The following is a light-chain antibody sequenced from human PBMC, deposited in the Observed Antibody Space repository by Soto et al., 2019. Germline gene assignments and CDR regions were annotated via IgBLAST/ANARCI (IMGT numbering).Light chain of an antibody. CDR2: LNIDGSH. V-gene: IGLV4-69*01. Sequence: QSVLTQSPSASASLGDSVRLTCTLSSGHSSYAIAWHQEQPEKGPRFLMKLNIDGSHTKGDGIPDRFSGSSSGAERYLTISSLQSEDEADYYCQTWGYGIAVFGGGTKVTVL. J-gene: IGLJ2*01. CDR1: SGHSSYA. CDR3: QTWGYGIAV.